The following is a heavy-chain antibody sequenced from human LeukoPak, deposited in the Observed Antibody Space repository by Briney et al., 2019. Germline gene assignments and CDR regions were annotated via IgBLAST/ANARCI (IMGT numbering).Heavy chain of an antibody. V-gene: IGHV4-59*11. Sequence: PSETLSLTCTVSGGSISSHYWSWIRRPPGKGLEWIGYIYYSGSTNYNPSLKSRVTISVDTSKNQFSLKLSSVTAADTAVYYCARVTIVVVPAARRYYYYYYMDVWGKGTTVTVSS. CDR1: GGSISSHY. CDR3: ARVTIVVVPAARRYYYYYYMDV. J-gene: IGHJ6*03. D-gene: IGHD2-2*01. CDR2: IYYSGST.